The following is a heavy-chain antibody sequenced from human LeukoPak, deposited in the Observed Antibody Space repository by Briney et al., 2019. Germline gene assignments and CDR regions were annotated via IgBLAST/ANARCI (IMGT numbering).Heavy chain of an antibody. CDR1: GGSFSGYY. CDR3: ARGFSSGWYLSFD. D-gene: IGHD6-19*01. Sequence: SETLSLTCAFYGGSFSGYYWSWLRQPPGKGLEWIGEINHTGSTNYNPSLKSRVTISVDKSKNQFSLKLSSVTAADTAVYYCARGFSSGWYLSFDWGQGTLVTVSS. CDR2: INHTGST. J-gene: IGHJ4*02. V-gene: IGHV4-34*01.